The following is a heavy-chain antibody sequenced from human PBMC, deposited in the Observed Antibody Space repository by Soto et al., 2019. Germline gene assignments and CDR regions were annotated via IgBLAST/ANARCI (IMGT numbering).Heavy chain of an antibody. CDR1: GYTFTSYG. CDR3: SSGYKRAALAY. J-gene: IGHJ4*02. Sequence: ASVRVSCKASGYTFTSYGISWVRQAPGQGIEWMGWISAYNVNTNYAQTLQGRVTMTTDTSTSTAYMELRSLISHDTAVYFCSSGYKRAALAYWARGSLVTVSS. V-gene: IGHV1-18*01. CDR2: ISAYNVNT. D-gene: IGHD1-20*01.